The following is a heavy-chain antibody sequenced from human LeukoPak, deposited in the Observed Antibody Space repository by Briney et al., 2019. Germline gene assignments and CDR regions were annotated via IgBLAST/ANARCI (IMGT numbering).Heavy chain of an antibody. CDR3: ATSDTVSTYNWFDP. J-gene: IGHJ5*02. V-gene: IGHV3-7*01. CDR2: IKQDGSEK. D-gene: IGHD5/OR15-5a*01. CDR1: GFTFSSYW. Sequence: GGSLRLSCAASGFTFSSYWMSWVRQAPGKGLEWVANIKQDGSEKYCVDSVKGRFTISRDNAKNSLYLQMNSLRAEDTAVYYCATSDTVSTYNWFDPWGQGTLVTVS.